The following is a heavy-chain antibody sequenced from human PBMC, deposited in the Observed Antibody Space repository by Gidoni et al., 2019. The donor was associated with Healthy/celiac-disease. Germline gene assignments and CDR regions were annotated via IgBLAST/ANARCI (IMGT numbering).Heavy chain of an antibody. CDR2: IYYSGST. Sequence: QVQLQESGPGLVKPSETLSLTCTVSGGSISSYYWSWIRQPPGKGLEWIGYIYYSGSTNYNPSLKSRVTISVDTSKNQFSLKLSSVTAADTAVYYCARRFGGSSGGVIYYFDYWGQGTLVTVSS. D-gene: IGHD6-25*01. CDR1: GGSISSYY. CDR3: ARRFGGSSGGVIYYFDY. V-gene: IGHV4-59*08. J-gene: IGHJ4*02.